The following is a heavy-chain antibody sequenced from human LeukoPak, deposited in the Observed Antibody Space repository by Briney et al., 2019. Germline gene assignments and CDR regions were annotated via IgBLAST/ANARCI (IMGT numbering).Heavy chain of an antibody. J-gene: IGHJ4*02. CDR3: ARVGGMVPAAGSVDFDF. CDR2: MNPNSGNT. Sequence: GASVKVSCKASGYTFTSYDINWVRQATGQGLEWMGWMNPNSGNTGYAQKFQDRVTMTKDTSITTAYMELSSLTSEDTAVYYCARVGGMVPAAGSVDFDFWGQGTLVTVSS. D-gene: IGHD6-13*01. V-gene: IGHV1-8*02. CDR1: GYTFTSYD.